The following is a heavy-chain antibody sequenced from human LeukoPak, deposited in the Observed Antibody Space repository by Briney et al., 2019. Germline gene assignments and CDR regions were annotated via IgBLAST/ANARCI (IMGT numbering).Heavy chain of an antibody. CDR1: GGSISIYY. V-gene: IGHV4-59*01. D-gene: IGHD1-26*01. CDR3: TRDRELGF. Sequence: SETLSLTCTASGGSISIYYWNWIRQPPGKGLEWIGSIYHSGSTIYNPSLKSRVTTSGDTSKNQFSLTLASVTAADTAVYYCTRDRELGFWGQGTLVTVSS. J-gene: IGHJ4*02. CDR2: IYHSGST.